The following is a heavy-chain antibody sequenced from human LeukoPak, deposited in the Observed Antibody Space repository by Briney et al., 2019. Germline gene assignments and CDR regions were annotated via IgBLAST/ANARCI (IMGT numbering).Heavy chain of an antibody. D-gene: IGHD1-26*01. CDR3: ATGGLYFYSD. V-gene: IGHV3-7*03. Sequence: GGSLRLSCAASGFALSSHWMTWVRQVPGRGPEWVANVNRDGSETYYLDSVKGRFTISKDNSKKTLYLQMSSLRAEDTAIYYCATGGLYFYSDWGQGILVTVSS. CDR2: VNRDGSET. J-gene: IGHJ4*02. CDR1: GFALSSHW.